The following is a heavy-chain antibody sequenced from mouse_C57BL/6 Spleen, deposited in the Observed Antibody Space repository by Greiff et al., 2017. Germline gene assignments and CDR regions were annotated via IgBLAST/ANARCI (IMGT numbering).Heavy chain of an antibody. CDR3: ARGAYYGSSYHWYFDV. CDR2: IDPANGNT. D-gene: IGHD1-1*01. V-gene: IGHV14-3*01. CDR1: GFNFKNTY. J-gene: IGHJ1*03. Sequence: VQLQQSVAELVRPGASVKLSCTASGFNFKNTYMHWVKQRPEQGLEWIGRIDPANGNTKYAPKFQGKATITEDTSSNTAYLHLSSLTSEDTATYYCARGAYYGSSYHWYFDVWGTGTTVTVSS.